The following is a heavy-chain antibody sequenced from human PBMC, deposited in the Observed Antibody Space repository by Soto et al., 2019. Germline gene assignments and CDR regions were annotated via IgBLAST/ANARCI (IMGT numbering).Heavy chain of an antibody. Sequence: GGSLRLSCAASGFTFSVYYMSWIRQAPGKGLEWVSYISSSSSYTNYADSVKGRFTISRDNAKNSLYLQMNSLRAEDTAVYYCARVILSEMATVGFDYWGQGTLVTVSS. CDR2: ISSSSSYT. CDR3: ARVILSEMATVGFDY. J-gene: IGHJ4*02. V-gene: IGHV3-11*06. D-gene: IGHD4-4*01. CDR1: GFTFSVYY.